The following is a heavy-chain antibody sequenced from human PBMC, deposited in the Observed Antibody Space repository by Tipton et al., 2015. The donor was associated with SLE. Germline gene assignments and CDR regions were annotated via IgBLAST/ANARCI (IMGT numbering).Heavy chain of an antibody. D-gene: IGHD6-6*01. V-gene: IGHV4-59*11. CDR3: ARESKGSFDY. J-gene: IGHJ4*02. CDR1: GGSISSHY. CDR2: IYYSGST. Sequence: TLSLTCIVSGGSISSHYWSWIRQPPGKGLEWIGYIYYSGSTKYNPSLKSRVTISVDTSKNQFSLKLSSVTAADTAVYYCARESKGSFDYWGQGTLVTVSS.